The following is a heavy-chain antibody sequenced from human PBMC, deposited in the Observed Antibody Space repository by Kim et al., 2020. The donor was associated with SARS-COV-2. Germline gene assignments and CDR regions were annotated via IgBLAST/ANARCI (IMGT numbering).Heavy chain of an antibody. CDR1: GYTFTSYD. V-gene: IGHV1-8*01. CDR2: MNPNSGNT. J-gene: IGHJ6*03. Sequence: ASVKVSCKASGYTFTSYDINWVRRATGQGLEWMGWMNPNSGNTGYAQKFQGRVTMTRNTSISTAYMELSSLRSEDTAVYYCARVRIDRVDYYYYMDVWGKGTTVTVSS. D-gene: IGHD2-15*01. CDR3: ARVRIDRVDYYYYMDV.